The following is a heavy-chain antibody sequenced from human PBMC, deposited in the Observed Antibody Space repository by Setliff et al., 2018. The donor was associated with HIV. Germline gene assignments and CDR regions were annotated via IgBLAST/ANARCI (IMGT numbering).Heavy chain of an antibody. D-gene: IGHD1-26*01. CDR1: GDSITTYY. CDR2: INNNGST. CDR3: ARERGSAYYYYYMDV. J-gene: IGHJ6*03. Sequence: PSETLSLTCNVSGDSITTYYWSWIRQPAGKRLDWIGRINNNGSTNYNPSLKSRVIMSLDTSKNQFSLRLSSMSAADTAVYYCARERGSAYYYYYMDVWGKGTTVTVSS. V-gene: IGHV4-4*07.